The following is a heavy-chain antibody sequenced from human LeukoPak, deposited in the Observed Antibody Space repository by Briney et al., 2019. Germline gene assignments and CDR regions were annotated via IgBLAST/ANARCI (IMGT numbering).Heavy chain of an antibody. CDR2: ISGSGGST. CDR1: GFIFSNYA. Sequence: GGSLRLSCAVSGFIFSNYAMNWVRQAPGKGLEWVSAISGSGGSTYYADSVKSRFTISRDNSKNTLYLQMNSLRAEDTAVYYCAKDHDYYASGPIWGQGTMVTVSS. D-gene: IGHD3-10*01. CDR3: AKDHDYYASGPI. V-gene: IGHV3-23*01. J-gene: IGHJ3*02.